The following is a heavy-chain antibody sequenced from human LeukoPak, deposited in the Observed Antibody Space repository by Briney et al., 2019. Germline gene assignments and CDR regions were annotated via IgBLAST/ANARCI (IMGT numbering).Heavy chain of an antibody. Sequence: HPGGSLRLSCAASGFDVSSNFISWLRQASGKGLERVSVFYSVGTTYYADSVKGRFTISRDSSKNTLYLRMNSLRVDDTAVYYCVRSLNSGSYADLWGQGTLITVSS. CDR2: FYSVGTT. J-gene: IGHJ5*02. V-gene: IGHV3-53*01. CDR1: GFDVSSNF. CDR3: VRSLNSGSYADL. D-gene: IGHD1-26*01.